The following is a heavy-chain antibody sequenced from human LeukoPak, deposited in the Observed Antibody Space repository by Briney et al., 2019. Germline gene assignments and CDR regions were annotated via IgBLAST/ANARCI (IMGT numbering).Heavy chain of an antibody. CDR3: AKDMEAAVVTRASYAFDI. Sequence: PGGSLRLSCAGSGFVASYNYMSWVRQAPGKGLEWVSALSASGDETYYADSAKGRFTISRDNSKNTLFLQMNSLRAEDTAIYYCAKDMEAAVVTRASYAFDIWGQGTMVTVSS. J-gene: IGHJ3*02. CDR2: LSASGDET. V-gene: IGHV3-23*01. D-gene: IGHD4-23*01. CDR1: GFVASYNY.